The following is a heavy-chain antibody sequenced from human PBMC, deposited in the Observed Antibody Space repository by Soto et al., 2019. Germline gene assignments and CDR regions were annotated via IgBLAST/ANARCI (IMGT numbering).Heavy chain of an antibody. V-gene: IGHV4-34*01. J-gene: IGHJ6*02. CDR2: INHSGST. D-gene: IGHD1-7*01. CDR1: GGSFSGYY. Sequence: PSLTCAVYGGSFSGYYWSLIRQPPGKGLEWMGEINHSGSTNYNPSLKSRVTISVDTSKNQFSLKLSSVTAADTAVYYCARGGLYNWNYRNYYYGMDVWGQGTTVTVSS. CDR3: ARGGLYNWNYRNYYYGMDV.